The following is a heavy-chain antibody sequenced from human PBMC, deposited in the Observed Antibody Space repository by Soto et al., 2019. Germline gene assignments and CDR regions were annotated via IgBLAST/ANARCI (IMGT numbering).Heavy chain of an antibody. CDR2: IIPIFGAA. D-gene: IGHD2-8*01. CDR3: ARDGNGNSLAY. CDR1: GGTFSKYT. Sequence: SVKVSCKASGGTFSKYTISWVRQAPGQGLEWMAGIIPIFGAAKAAQKFQGRVALTADESTTTAYMELSSLKSGDTAIYYCARDGNGNSLAYWGQGTLVTVSS. J-gene: IGHJ4*02. V-gene: IGHV1-69*13.